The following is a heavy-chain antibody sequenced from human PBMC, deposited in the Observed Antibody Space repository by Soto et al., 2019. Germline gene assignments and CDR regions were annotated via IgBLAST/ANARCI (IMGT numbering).Heavy chain of an antibody. CDR2: IIPIFGTA. Sequence: VQLVQSGAEVKQPGSSVKVSCKASGGTFSSYAISWVRQAPGQGLEWMGGIIPIFGTANYAQKFQGRVTITADESTSTAYIELSSLRSEDTAVYYCARRSLYCSGGRCYEGYNWFDPWGQGTLVTVSS. CDR3: ARRSLYCSGGRCYEGYNWFDP. CDR1: GGTFSSYA. V-gene: IGHV1-69*01. D-gene: IGHD2-15*01. J-gene: IGHJ5*02.